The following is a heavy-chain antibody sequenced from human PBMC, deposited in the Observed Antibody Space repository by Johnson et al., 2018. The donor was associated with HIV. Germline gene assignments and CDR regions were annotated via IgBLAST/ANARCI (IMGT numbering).Heavy chain of an antibody. CDR1: GFTFSDYY. D-gene: IGHD3-10*01. CDR3: ARGLDDYFGSGRPNAFDI. V-gene: IGHV3-7*02. J-gene: IGHJ3*02. Sequence: VQLVESGGGLVQPGGSLRLSCAASGFTFSDYYMSWIRQAPGKGLEWVANIKQDGSEKYFVDSVKGRFTISRDNAKNSLYLQMNSLRAGDTAVYYCARGLDDYFGSGRPNAFDIWGQGTMVTVSS. CDR2: IKQDGSEK.